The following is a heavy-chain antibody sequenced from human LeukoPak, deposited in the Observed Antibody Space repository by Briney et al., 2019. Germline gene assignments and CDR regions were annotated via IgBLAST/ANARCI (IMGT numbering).Heavy chain of an antibody. Sequence: PGRSLRLSCAASGFTFDDYAMHWVRQAPGKGLEWVSGISWNSGSIGYADSVKGRFTISRDNAKNSLYLQMNSLRAEDTAVYYCARVGYGDPNDYWGQGTLVTVSS. V-gene: IGHV3-9*01. CDR2: ISWNSGSI. J-gene: IGHJ4*02. D-gene: IGHD4-17*01. CDR3: ARVGYGDPNDY. CDR1: GFTFDDYA.